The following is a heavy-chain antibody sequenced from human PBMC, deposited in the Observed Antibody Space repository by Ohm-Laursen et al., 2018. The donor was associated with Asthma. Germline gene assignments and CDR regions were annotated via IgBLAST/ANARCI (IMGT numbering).Heavy chain of an antibody. J-gene: IGHJ3*02. CDR1: GYTFSRYS. CDR2: INSDGSST. Sequence: SLRLSCAASGYTFSRYSIHWVRQIPGKGLVWVSRINSDGSSTSYADSVKGRFTISRDNAKNTLYLQMNSLRAEDMAVYYCARGGAYCGGDCYPNDAFDIWGQGTMVTVSS. V-gene: IGHV3-74*01. D-gene: IGHD2-21*02. CDR3: ARGGAYCGGDCYPNDAFDI.